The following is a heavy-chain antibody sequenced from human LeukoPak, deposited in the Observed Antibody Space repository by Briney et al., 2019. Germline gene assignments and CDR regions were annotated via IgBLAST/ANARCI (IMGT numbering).Heavy chain of an antibody. Sequence: GASVKVSCKASGGTFSSYAISWVRQAPGQGLEWMGGIIPIFGTANYAHKLQGRVTITADESTSTAYMELSSLRPEDTAVYYCARDLGYSSGPEYFQHWGQGTLVTVSS. CDR1: GGTFSSYA. CDR3: ARDLGYSSGPEYFQH. V-gene: IGHV1-69*13. CDR2: IIPIFGTA. J-gene: IGHJ1*01. D-gene: IGHD6-19*01.